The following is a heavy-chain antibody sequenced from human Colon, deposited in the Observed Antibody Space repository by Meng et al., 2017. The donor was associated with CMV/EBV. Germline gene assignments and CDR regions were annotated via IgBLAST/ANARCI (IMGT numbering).Heavy chain of an antibody. Sequence: FNTYALRWVRQAPGKGLEWVSVIYSADSDTYYADSVKGRFTISRDNSKNTLYLQMSSLRPEDTAVYYCAKTLMVFAFSGSYPSYFDSWGQGALVTVSS. V-gene: IGHV3-23*03. D-gene: IGHD1-26*01. CDR1: FNTYA. CDR3: AKTLMVFAFSGSYPSYFDS. CDR2: IYSADSDT. J-gene: IGHJ4*02.